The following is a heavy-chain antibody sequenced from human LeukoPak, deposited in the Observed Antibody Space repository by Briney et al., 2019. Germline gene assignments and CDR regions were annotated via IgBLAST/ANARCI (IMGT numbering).Heavy chain of an antibody. CDR1: GGSISSYY. CDR3: ARGGAARPSYFDN. D-gene: IGHD6-6*01. J-gene: IGHJ4*02. Sequence: SETLSLTCTVSGGSISSYYWHWIRQPPGKGLEWIGYIHYSGSTLYSPSLKSRLTMSIDTSKNQFSLKLTSVTAADTAVYYCARGGAARPSYFDNWGQGTLVTASS. CDR2: IHYSGST. V-gene: IGHV4-59*01.